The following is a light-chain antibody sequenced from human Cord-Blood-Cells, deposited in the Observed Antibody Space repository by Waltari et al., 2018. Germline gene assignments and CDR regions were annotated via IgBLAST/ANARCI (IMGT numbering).Light chain of an antibody. J-gene: IGLJ2*01. CDR1: RGDAGRYNY. CDR3: SSYTSSSTLV. CDR2: DVS. V-gene: IGLV2-14*01. Sequence: QSALTQPASVSGSPGQSITISCAGPRGDAGRYNYVSWYQQHPGQAPKLMIYDVSNRPSGVSNRFSGSKSGNTASLTISGLQAEDEADYYCSSYTSSSTLVFGGGTKLTVL.